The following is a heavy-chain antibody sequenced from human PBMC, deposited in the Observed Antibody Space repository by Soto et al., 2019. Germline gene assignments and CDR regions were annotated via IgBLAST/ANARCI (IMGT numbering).Heavy chain of an antibody. CDR3: ARWAAAGLLYNWFDP. CDR2: INSDGSST. Sequence: EVQLVESGGGLVQPGGSLRLSCAASGFTFSSYWMHWVRQAPGKGLVWVSRINSDGSSTSYADSVKGRFTISRDNAKNTLYLQMNSLRAEDTAVYYCARWAAAGLLYNWFDPWGQGTLVTVSS. D-gene: IGHD6-13*01. J-gene: IGHJ5*02. V-gene: IGHV3-74*01. CDR1: GFTFSSYW.